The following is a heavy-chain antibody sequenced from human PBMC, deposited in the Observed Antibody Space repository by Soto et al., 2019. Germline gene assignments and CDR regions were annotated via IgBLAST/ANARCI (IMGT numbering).Heavy chain of an antibody. V-gene: IGHV5-51*01. CDR2: IYPGDSDT. J-gene: IGHJ4*02. CDR1: GYSFTSYW. Sequence: GASLKISCKGSGYSFTSYWIGWVRQMPGKGLEWMGIIYPGDSDTRYSPSFQGQVTISADKSISTAYLQWSSLTASDTAMYYCASRRTRYSGYDIDYRGQGTLVTGSS. CDR3: ASRRTRYSGYDIDY. D-gene: IGHD5-12*01.